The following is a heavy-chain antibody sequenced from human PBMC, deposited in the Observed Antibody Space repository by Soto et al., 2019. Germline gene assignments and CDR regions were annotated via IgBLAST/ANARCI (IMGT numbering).Heavy chain of an antibody. V-gene: IGHV3-49*04. CDR2: IRSKAYGGTT. CDR3: TREGYYDSSGYYY. Sequence: GGSLRLSCTASGFTFGDYAMSWVRQAPGKGLEWVGVIRSKAYGGTTEYAASVKGRFTISRDDSKSIAYLQMNSLKTEDTALYYCTREGYYDSSGYYYWGQGTLVTISS. J-gene: IGHJ4*02. CDR1: GFTFGDYA. D-gene: IGHD3-22*01.